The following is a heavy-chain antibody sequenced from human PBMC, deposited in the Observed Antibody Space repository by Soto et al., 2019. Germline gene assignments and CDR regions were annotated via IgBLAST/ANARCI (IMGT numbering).Heavy chain of an antibody. CDR3: AKVPTFIYGGNSRFDP. Sequence: GGSLRLSCAASGFTFSSYAMSWVRQAPGKGLEWVSAISGSGGGTYYADSVKGRFTISRDNSKNTLYLQMNSLRAEDTAVYYCAKVPTFIYGGNSRFDPWGRGTLVTVSS. CDR1: GFTFSSYA. V-gene: IGHV3-23*01. D-gene: IGHD4-17*01. J-gene: IGHJ5*02. CDR2: ISGSGGGT.